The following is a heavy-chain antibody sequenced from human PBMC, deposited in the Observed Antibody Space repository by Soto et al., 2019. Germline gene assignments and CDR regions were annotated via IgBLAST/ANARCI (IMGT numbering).Heavy chain of an antibody. V-gene: IGHV4-61*08. CDR3: ARIPVDTYMIYWSDP. D-gene: IGHD3-16*01. J-gene: IGHJ5*02. CDR2: VYFSGST. Sequence: SETLSLTCSVSGYSVSSGDYYWSWIRQPPGKGLEWIGHVYFSGSTNYIPSLKSRLTMSVDTAKNQFSLKLNSVTAADTAVYYCARIPVDTYMIYWSDPWGQGTQVTVSS. CDR1: GYSVSSGDYY.